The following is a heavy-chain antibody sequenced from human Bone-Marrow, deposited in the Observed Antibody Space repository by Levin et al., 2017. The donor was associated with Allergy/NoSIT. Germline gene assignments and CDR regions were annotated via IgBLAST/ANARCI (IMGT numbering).Heavy chain of an antibody. J-gene: IGHJ4*02. Sequence: GSGPTLVKPTQTLTLTCAFSGFSLSTSGVGVGWIRQPPGKALEWLALIFWDDDKRYSPSLKSRLTITKDSSKNQVVLTMTNMDPVDTATYFCAHSTKAAAIIYYFDYWGQGTLVTVSS. D-gene: IGHD6-13*01. CDR2: IFWDDDK. CDR3: AHSTKAAAIIYYFDY. V-gene: IGHV2-5*02. CDR1: GFSLSTSGVG.